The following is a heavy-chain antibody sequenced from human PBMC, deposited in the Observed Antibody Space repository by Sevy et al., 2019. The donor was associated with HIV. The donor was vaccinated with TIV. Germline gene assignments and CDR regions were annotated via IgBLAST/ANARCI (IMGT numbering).Heavy chain of an antibody. CDR2: ISGSGGST. D-gene: IGHD3-22*01. Sequence: GGSLGLSCAASGFTFSSYAMSWVRQAPGKGLEWVSAISGSGGSTYYADSVKGRFTISRDNSKNTLYLQMNSLRAEDTAVYYCAKMRKMDYSLTYYYDSSGYYGAFDIWGQGTMVTVSS. CDR3: AKMRKMDYSLTYYYDSSGYYGAFDI. V-gene: IGHV3-23*01. J-gene: IGHJ3*02. CDR1: GFTFSSYA.